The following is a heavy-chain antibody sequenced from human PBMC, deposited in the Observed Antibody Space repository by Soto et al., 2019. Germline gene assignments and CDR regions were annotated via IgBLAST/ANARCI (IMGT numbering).Heavy chain of an antibody. Sequence: PGGSLRLSCAASGFTFSSYGMHWVRQAPGKGLERGAVISYDGSNKYYADSVKGRFTISRDNSKDTLYLQMNGLGAGDTAVYYYEKDKNGVVWFDPWGQGTLVTVSS. CDR3: EKDKNGVVWFDP. D-gene: IGHD4-17*01. J-gene: IGHJ5*02. CDR1: GFTFSSYG. CDR2: ISYDGSNK. V-gene: IGHV3-30*18.